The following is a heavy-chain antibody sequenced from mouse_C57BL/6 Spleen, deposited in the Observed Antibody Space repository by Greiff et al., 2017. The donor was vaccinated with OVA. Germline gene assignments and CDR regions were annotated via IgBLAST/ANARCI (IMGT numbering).Heavy chain of an antibody. J-gene: IGHJ2*01. CDR3: ARSYDYEDYFDY. D-gene: IGHD2-4*01. V-gene: IGHV1-82*01. CDR2: IYPGDGDT. CDR1: GYAFSSSW. Sequence: QVQLQQSGPELVKPGASVKISCKASGYAFSSSWMNWVKQRPGKGLEWIGRIYPGDGDTNYNGKFKGKAILTADKSSSTAYMQLSSLTSEDSAVYFCARSYDYEDYFDYWGQGTTLTVSS.